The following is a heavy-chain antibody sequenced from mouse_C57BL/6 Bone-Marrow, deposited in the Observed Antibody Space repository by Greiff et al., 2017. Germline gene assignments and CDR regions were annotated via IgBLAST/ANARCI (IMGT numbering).Heavy chain of an antibody. CDR1: GYAFTNYL. CDR2: INPGSGGT. D-gene: IGHD2-4*01. Sequence: LQESGAELVRPGTSVKVSCKASGYAFTNYLIEWVKQRPGQGLEWIGVINPGSGGTNYNEKFKGKATLTADKSSSTAYMQLSSLTSEDSAVYFCARGGDYDDGVWFAYWGQGTLVTVSA. V-gene: IGHV1-54*01. J-gene: IGHJ3*01. CDR3: ARGGDYDDGVWFAY.